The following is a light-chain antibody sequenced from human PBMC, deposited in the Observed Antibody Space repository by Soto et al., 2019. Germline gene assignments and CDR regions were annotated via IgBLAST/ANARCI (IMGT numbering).Light chain of an antibody. Sequence: ILLTQSPDTLSVSPGERVTLSCRASQSVTINLAWYQHTPGQSPRLLISGASSGATGLPSRFSGSGSGTDFTLTINSLQSEDAAVYYCQQYNSWLWTFGQGTRWIS. CDR3: QQYNSWLWT. V-gene: IGKV3-15*01. J-gene: IGKJ1*01. CDR1: QSVTIN. CDR2: GAS.